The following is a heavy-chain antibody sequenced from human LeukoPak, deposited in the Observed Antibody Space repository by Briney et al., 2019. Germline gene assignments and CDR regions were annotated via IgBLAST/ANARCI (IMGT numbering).Heavy chain of an antibody. Sequence: PSETLSLTCTVSGGSISSGSYYWSWIRQPAGKGLEWIGEINHSGSTNYNPSLKSRVTISVDTSKNQFSLKLSSVTAADTAVYYCASLQQALYYYGSGSYLDYWGQGTLVTVSS. CDR1: GGSISSGSYY. V-gene: IGHV4-61*10. J-gene: IGHJ4*02. D-gene: IGHD3-10*01. CDR2: INHSGST. CDR3: ASLQQALYYYGSGSYLDY.